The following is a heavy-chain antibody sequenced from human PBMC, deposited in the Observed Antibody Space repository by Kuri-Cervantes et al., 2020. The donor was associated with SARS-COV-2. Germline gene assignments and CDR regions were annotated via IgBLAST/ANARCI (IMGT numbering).Heavy chain of an antibody. CDR1: GFNFNNFD. J-gene: IGHJ1*01. CDR3: AKDFGTYYDSSGYLKY. D-gene: IGHD3-22*01. V-gene: IGHV3-30*14. CDR2: ILYHGVDS. Sequence: GESLKISCAASGFNFNNFDINWVRQAPGKGLEWVAVILYHGVDSYYADSVKGRFTISRDNSKNTLYLQMNSLRAEDTAVYYCAKDFGTYYDSSGYLKYWGQGTLVTVSS.